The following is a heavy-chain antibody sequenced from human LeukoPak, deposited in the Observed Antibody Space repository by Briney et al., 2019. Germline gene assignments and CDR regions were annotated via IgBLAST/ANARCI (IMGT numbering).Heavy chain of an antibody. J-gene: IGHJ4*02. Sequence: ASVKVSCKASGGTSSSYAISWVRQAPGQGLEWMGGIIPIFGTANYAQKFQGRVTITADEFTSTAYMELSSLRSEDTAVYYCARASSGSFTIDYWGQGTLVTVSS. CDR3: ARASSGSFTIDY. CDR2: IIPIFGTA. V-gene: IGHV1-69*13. CDR1: GGTSSSYA. D-gene: IGHD3-10*01.